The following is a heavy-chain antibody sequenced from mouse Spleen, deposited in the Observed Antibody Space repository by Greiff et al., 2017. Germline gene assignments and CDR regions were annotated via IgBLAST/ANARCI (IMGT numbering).Heavy chain of an antibody. J-gene: IGHJ1*01. V-gene: IGHV1S29*02. CDR2: IYPYNGGT. CDR3: ARDWEGYFDV. Sequence: VQLQQSGPELVKPGASVKISCKASGYTFTDYNMHWVKQSHGKSLEWIGYIYPYNGGTGYNQKFKSKATLTVDNSSSTAYMELRSLTSEDSAVYYCARDWEGYFDVWGAGTTVTVSS. D-gene: IGHD4-1*01. CDR1: GYTFTDYN.